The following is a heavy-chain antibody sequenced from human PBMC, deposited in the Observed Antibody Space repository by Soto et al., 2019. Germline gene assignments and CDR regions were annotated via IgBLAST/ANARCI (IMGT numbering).Heavy chain of an antibody. Sequence: ASVKVSCKASGYTFTGYYMHWVRQAPGQGLEWMGWINPNSGGTNYAQKFQGRVTMTRDTSISTAYMELSSLRSDDTAVYYCARDGPYVWGSYRHNWFHPCGQGTLVTVSS. CDR3: ARDGPYVWGSYRHNWFHP. CDR2: INPNSGGT. D-gene: IGHD3-16*02. CDR1: GYTFTGYY. V-gene: IGHV1-2*02. J-gene: IGHJ5*02.